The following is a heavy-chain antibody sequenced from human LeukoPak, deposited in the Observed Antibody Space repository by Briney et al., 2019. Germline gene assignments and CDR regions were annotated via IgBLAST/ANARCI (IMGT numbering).Heavy chain of an antibody. CDR3: AIYYYGSGSYVDY. V-gene: IGHV1-69*05. J-gene: IGHJ4*02. Sequence: SVKVSCKASGGTFSSYAISWVRQAPGQGLEWMGRIIPIFGTASYAQKFQGRVTITTDESTSTAYMELSSLRSEDTAVYYRAIYYYGSGSYVDYWGQGTLVTVSS. CDR2: IIPIFGTA. CDR1: GGTFSSYA. D-gene: IGHD3-10*01.